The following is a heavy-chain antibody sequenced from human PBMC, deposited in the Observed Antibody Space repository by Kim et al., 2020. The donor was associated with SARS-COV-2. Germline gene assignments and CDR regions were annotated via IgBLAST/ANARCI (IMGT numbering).Heavy chain of an antibody. V-gene: IGHV4-39*01. J-gene: IGHJ4*02. CDR3: ARQAYSSSSDY. Sequence: TYYTPSLKSRVTISVDTSKNQFSLKLSSVTAADTAVYYCARQAYSSSSDYWGQGTLVTVSS. CDR2: T. D-gene: IGHD6-6*01.